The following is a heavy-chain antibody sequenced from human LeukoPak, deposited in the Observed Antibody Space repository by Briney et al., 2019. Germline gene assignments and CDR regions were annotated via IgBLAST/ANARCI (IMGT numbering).Heavy chain of an antibody. CDR3: ARRSRALGIDLDY. CDR2: INPNSGGT. J-gene: IGHJ4*02. Sequence: GASVKVSCKASGYTFTGYYMHWVRQAPGQGLEWMGWINPNSGGTNYAQKFQGRVTMTTDTSTSTAYMELRSLRSDDTAVYYCARRSRALGIDLDYWGQGTLVTVSS. V-gene: IGHV1-2*02. D-gene: IGHD3-16*01. CDR1: GYTFTGYY.